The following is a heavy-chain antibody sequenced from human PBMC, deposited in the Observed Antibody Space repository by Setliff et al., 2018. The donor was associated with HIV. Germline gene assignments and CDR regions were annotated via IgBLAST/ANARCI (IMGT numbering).Heavy chain of an antibody. J-gene: IGHJ3*01. V-gene: IGHV4-61*02. CDR1: GGSISSGSYF. D-gene: IGHD1-26*01. CDR2: IYSSGIT. Sequence: PSETLSLTCTVSGGSISSGSYFWNWIRQPAGKVLEWIGRIYSSGITNYNPSLKSRLTISLDTSKNQLSLSLTSVTAAYTAVYFCARLPWGGSNLDNSGAFDFWGQGTMVTVSS. CDR3: ARLPWGGSNLDNSGAFDF.